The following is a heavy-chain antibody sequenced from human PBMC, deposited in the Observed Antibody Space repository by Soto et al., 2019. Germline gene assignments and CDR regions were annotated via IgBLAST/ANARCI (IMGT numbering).Heavy chain of an antibody. J-gene: IGHJ4*02. CDR2: IAYDGRNK. Sequence: QVQLVESGGGVVQPGRSLRLSCAASGFTFSSYAMHWVRQAPGKGLEWVAVIAYDGRNKYYADSVKGRFTISRDNSKNTRYLQMNSLRIEDTAVYYWARELERVFAYWGQGTLVTVSS. D-gene: IGHD1-1*01. CDR3: ARELERVFAY. V-gene: IGHV3-30*04. CDR1: GFTFSSYA.